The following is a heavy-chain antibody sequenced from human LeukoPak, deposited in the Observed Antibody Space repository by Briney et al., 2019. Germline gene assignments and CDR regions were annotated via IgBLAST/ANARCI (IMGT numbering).Heavy chain of an antibody. CDR2: ISSSGSYI. CDR3: AGEVDCSSTSCYNEGWFDP. D-gene: IGHD2-2*02. V-gene: IGHV3-21*01. Sequence: GGSLRLSCAASGFTFSTYSMNWVRQAPGKGLEWVSSISSSGSYIYYADSVKGRFTTSRDNAKSSLYLQMNSLRAEDTAVYYCAGEVDCSSTSCYNEGWFDPWGQGTLVTVSS. CDR1: GFTFSTYS. J-gene: IGHJ5*02.